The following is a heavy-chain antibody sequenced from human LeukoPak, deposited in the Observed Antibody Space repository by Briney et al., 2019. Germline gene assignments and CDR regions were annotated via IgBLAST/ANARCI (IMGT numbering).Heavy chain of an antibody. CDR1: GFTFSTYG. CDR2: ISTTGDTT. CDR3: ARLYDSSGYWDYYGMDV. D-gene: IGHD3-22*01. Sequence: GGSLRLSCAASGFTFSTYGMSWVRQAPGKGLEWVSTISTTGDTTYYTDSVKGRFTISRDNSKNTVYLQMSSLRAEDTAVYYCARLYDSSGYWDYYGMDVWGQGTTVTVSS. J-gene: IGHJ6*02. V-gene: IGHV3-23*01.